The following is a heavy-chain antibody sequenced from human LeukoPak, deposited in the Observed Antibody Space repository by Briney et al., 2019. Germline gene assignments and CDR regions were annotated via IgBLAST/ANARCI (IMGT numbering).Heavy chain of an antibody. CDR2: ISSSSSYI. CDR3: ARNLGYSCGLSYYGMDV. Sequence: GGSLRLSCAASGFTFSSYSMNWVRQAPGKGLEWVSSISSSSSYIYYADSVKGRFTISRDNAKNSLYLQMNSLRAEDTAVYYCARNLGYSCGLSYYGMDVWGQGTTVTVSS. D-gene: IGHD5-18*01. J-gene: IGHJ6*02. V-gene: IGHV3-21*01. CDR1: GFTFSSYS.